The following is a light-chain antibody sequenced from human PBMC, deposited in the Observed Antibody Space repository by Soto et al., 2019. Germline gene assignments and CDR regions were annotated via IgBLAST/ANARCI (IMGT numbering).Light chain of an antibody. J-gene: IGKJ1*01. Sequence: EIVLTQSPGTLSLSPGERATLSCRASQTVSSSYLAWYQQKPGQAPMLLIYGASSRATGIPDRFSGIGSRTDFTLTISRLEPEDFAVYYCHQSGSSPTWTFGQGTTVEIK. CDR1: QTVSSSY. CDR3: HQSGSSPTWT. V-gene: IGKV3-20*01. CDR2: GAS.